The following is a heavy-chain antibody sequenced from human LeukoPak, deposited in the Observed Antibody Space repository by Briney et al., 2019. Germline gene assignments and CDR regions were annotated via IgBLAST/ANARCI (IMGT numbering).Heavy chain of an antibody. J-gene: IGHJ5*02. CDR1: GFTFSSYE. Sequence: PGGSLRLSCAASGFTFSSYEMNWVRQAPGKGLEWVSYISSSGSTMYYADSVKGRFTISRDNAKNSLYLQMNSLRAEDTAVYYCARDNSVRDEAWWFNPWGQGTLVTVSS. CDR2: ISSSGSTM. CDR3: ARDNSVRDEAWWFNP. D-gene: IGHD5-24*01. V-gene: IGHV3-48*03.